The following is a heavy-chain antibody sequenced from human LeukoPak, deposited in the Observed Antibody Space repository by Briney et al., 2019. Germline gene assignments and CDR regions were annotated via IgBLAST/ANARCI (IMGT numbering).Heavy chain of an antibody. V-gene: IGHV4-34*01. Sequence: GSLRLSCAASGFTFSSYAMSWVRQPPGKGLEWIGEINHSGSTNYNPSLKSRVTRSVDTSKNQFSLKLNSVTAADTAVYYCARGGLTGTTYWFDPWGQGTLVTVSS. CDR2: INHSGST. J-gene: IGHJ5*02. CDR3: ARGGLTGTTYWFDP. CDR1: GFTFSSYA. D-gene: IGHD1-20*01.